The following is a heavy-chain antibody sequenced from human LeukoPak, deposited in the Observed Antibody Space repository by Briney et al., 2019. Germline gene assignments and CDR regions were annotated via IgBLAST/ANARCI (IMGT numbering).Heavy chain of an antibody. Sequence: SETLSLTCAVYGGSFSGYYWSWIRQPPGKGLEWIGEINHSGSTNCNPSLKSRVTISVDTSKNQFSLKLSSVTAADTAVYYCARLYSSGWSGYYFDYWGQGTLVTVSS. CDR1: GGSFSGYY. J-gene: IGHJ4*02. V-gene: IGHV4-34*01. CDR3: ARLYSSGWSGYYFDY. CDR2: INHSGST. D-gene: IGHD6-19*01.